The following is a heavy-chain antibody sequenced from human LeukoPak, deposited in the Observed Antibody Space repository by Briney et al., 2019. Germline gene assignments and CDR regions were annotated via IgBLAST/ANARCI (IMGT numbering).Heavy chain of an antibody. CDR1: GFTFSSYA. Sequence: GGSLRLSCAASGFTFSSYAMSWVRQAPGKGLEWISAISGSGGSTYYADSVKGRFTISRDNSKNTLYLQMNGLRAEDTAVYYCAKDPTRGFGNREEYSSSWGLGTDYWGQGTLVTVSS. CDR2: ISGSGGST. D-gene: IGHD6-13*01. V-gene: IGHV3-23*01. CDR3: AKDPTRGFGNREEYSSSWGLGTDY. J-gene: IGHJ4*02.